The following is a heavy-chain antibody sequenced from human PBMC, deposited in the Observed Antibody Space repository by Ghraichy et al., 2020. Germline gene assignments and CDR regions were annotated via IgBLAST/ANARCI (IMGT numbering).Heavy chain of an antibody. CDR3: ARGGSTSSYYWHD. CDR2: IKEDGSDK. CDR1: GFTFSALW. J-gene: IGHJ4*02. D-gene: IGHD6-13*01. V-gene: IGHV3-7*01. Sequence: GGSLRLSCAASGFTFSALWMTWVRQAPGKGLEWVANIKEDGSDKYYLDSVKGRFTISRDNAKNSLYLQMNSLRAEDTAVYYCARGGSTSSYYWHDWGQGTLVTVSS.